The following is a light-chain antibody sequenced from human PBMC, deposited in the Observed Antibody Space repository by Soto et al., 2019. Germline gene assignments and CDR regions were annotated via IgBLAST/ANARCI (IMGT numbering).Light chain of an antibody. CDR2: QVD. CDR1: SSDVGKYNF. V-gene: IGLV2-23*02. J-gene: IGLJ2*01. CDR3: CSFAGTSTI. Sequence: QSALAQPASVSGSPGQSITISCTGTSSDVGKYNFVSWYRQHPGKVPKLIIYQVDKRPSGISNRFSGSKSGNTASLTISGLQAEDAAEYFCCSFAGTSTIFGGGTKVPVL.